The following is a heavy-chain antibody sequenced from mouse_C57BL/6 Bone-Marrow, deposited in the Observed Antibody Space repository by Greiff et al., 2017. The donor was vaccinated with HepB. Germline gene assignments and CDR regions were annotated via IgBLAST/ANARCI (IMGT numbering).Heavy chain of an antibody. V-gene: IGHV1-15*01. D-gene: IGHD1-1*01. J-gene: IGHJ3*01. CDR2: IDPETGGT. CDR3: TRDYYARRRFAY. CDR1: GYTFTDYE. Sequence: VQLKESGAELVRPGASVTLSCKASGYTFTDYEMHWVKQTPVHGLEWIGAIDPETGGTAYNQKFKGKAILTADKSSSTAYMELRSLTSEDSAVYYCTRDYYARRRFAYWGQGTLVTVSA.